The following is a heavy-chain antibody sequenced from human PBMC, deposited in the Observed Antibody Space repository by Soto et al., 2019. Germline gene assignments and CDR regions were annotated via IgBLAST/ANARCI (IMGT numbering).Heavy chain of an antibody. CDR3: ARGGRFLEWFDP. CDR2: INHSGST. J-gene: IGHJ5*02. V-gene: IGHV4-34*01. CDR1: GGSFSGYY. D-gene: IGHD3-3*01. Sequence: QVQLQQWGAGLLKPSETLSLTCAVYGGSFSGYYWSWIHQPPGKGLEWIGKINHSGSTNYNPSLKSRVTISVDTSKNQFSLKLSSVTAADTAVYYCARGGRFLEWFDPWGQGTLVTVSS.